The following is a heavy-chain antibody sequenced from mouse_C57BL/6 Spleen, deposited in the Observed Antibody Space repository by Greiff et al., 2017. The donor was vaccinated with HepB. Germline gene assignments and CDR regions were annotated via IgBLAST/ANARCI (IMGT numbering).Heavy chain of an antibody. V-gene: IGHV1-55*01. D-gene: IGHD1-1*01. CDR3: ARRKYPITGAMDY. Sequence: VQLQQPGAELVKPGASVKMSCKASGYTFTSYWITWVKQRPGQGLEWIGDIYPGSGSTNYNEKFKSKATLTVDTSSSTAYMQLSSLTSEDSAVYYCARRKYPITGAMDYWGQGTSVTVSS. CDR1: GYTFTSYW. CDR2: IYPGSGST. J-gene: IGHJ4*01.